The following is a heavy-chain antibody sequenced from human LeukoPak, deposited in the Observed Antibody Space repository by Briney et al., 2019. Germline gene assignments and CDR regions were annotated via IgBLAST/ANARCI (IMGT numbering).Heavy chain of an antibody. J-gene: IGHJ4*02. D-gene: IGHD3-22*01. Sequence: SETLSLTCAVYGGSFSGYYWSWIRQPPGKGLERIGEINHSGSTNYNPSLKSRVTISVDTSKNQFSLKLSSVTAADTAVYYCARVSRNYYDSSGYYSSGLLYFDYWGQGTLVTVSS. V-gene: IGHV4-34*01. CDR1: GGSFSGYY. CDR2: INHSGST. CDR3: ARVSRNYYDSSGYYSSGLLYFDY.